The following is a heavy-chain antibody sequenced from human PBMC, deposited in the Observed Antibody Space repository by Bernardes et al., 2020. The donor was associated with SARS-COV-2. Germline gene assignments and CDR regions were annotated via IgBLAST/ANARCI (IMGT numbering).Heavy chain of an antibody. CDR2: IQQDGSEK. Sequence: RPLAPSSAAAGFTISSYWMSWVRTAPGEVLEWVANIQQDGSEKYYMDSMKGRFTISRDNAKKSLYLQMNSLRDEETAVYYCERESIVWSNAFDSWGQGTLVTVSS. V-gene: IGHV3-7*01. J-gene: IGHJ4*02. CDR1: GFTISSYW. CDR3: ERESIVWSNAFDS. D-gene: IGHD3-22*01.